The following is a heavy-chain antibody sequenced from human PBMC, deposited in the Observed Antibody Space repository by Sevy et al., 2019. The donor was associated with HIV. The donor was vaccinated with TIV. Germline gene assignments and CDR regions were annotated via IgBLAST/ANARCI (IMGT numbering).Heavy chain of an antibody. CDR2: FDPEDRRT. V-gene: IGHV1-24*01. D-gene: IGHD3-22*01. CDR1: GYTLSQLS. CDR3: ATAKDYYDSSGYPFDY. J-gene: IGHJ4*02. Sequence: GAVKVSCKVSGYTLSQLSMHWVRQAPGKGLEWEGTFDPEDRRTIYAQKFQGRVTMTEDRSTDTAYMELNSLNSEDTAVYYCATAKDYYDSSGYPFDYWGQGTQVVVSS.